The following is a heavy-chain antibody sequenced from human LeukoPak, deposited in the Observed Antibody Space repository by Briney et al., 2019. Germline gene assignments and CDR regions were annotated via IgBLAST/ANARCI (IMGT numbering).Heavy chain of an antibody. Sequence: RAAVKDSCKASRYTFTSYVISSVRQAPGQGLEGMGWISAYNGNTNYVQKLRGRVTMPPDTSTSTTYMEMRSLRSYEAAVYYSPRDVTGGDILTGYFYAEDAFDIWGQGTMVTVSS. D-gene: IGHD3-9*01. CDR1: RYTFTSYV. CDR3: PRDVTGGDILTGYFYAEDAFDI. CDR2: ISAYNGNT. J-gene: IGHJ3*02. V-gene: IGHV1-18*04.